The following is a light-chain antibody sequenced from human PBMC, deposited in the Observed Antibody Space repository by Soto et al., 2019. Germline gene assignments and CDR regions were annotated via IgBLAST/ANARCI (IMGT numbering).Light chain of an antibody. J-gene: IGKJ3*01. Sequence: EIVLTQSPGPLYLSPGERATLSCMASQSLTSSDIAWYQQKPGQSPRLLISDAANRATGIPDRFSGSGSGTAFTLNISRVEREDFAVYYCQQYAGLVFTCGPGTKVDIK. V-gene: IGKV3-20*01. CDR2: DAA. CDR3: QQYAGLVFT. CDR1: QSLTSSD.